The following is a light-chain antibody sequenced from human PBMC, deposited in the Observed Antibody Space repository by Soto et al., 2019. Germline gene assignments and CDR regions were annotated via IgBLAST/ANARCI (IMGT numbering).Light chain of an antibody. Sequence: DIQMTQSPSTLSASVGDRVTITCRASQSISSRLAWYQQKPGKAPKLLIYDASSLESGVPSRFSGSGSRTEFTLAISSLQHDDFATYYCQQYNSYPWTFGQGTKVEIK. CDR3: QQYNSYPWT. V-gene: IGKV1-5*01. J-gene: IGKJ1*01. CDR1: QSISSR. CDR2: DAS.